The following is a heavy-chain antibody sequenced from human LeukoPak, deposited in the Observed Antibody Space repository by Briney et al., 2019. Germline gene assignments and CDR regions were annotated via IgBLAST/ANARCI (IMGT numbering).Heavy chain of an antibody. V-gene: IGHV4-59*01. CDR2: IYYSGST. CDR3: ARDNSRGSYYRTDAFDI. D-gene: IGHD3-10*01. J-gene: IGHJ3*02. CDR1: GGSISSYY. Sequence: PSETLSLTCTVSGGSISSYYWSWIRQPPGKGQEWIGYIYYSGSTNYNPSLKSRVTISVDTSKNQSSLKLSSVTAADMAVYYCARDNSRGSYYRTDAFDIWGQGTMVTVSS.